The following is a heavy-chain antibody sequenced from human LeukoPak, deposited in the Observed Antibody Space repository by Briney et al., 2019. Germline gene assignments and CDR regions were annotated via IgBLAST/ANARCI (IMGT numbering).Heavy chain of an antibody. CDR2: IYLSGST. J-gene: IGHJ6*02. CDR3: ARVGATPRYYNYYGMDV. V-gene: IGHV4-38-2*02. Sequence: SETLSLTCTVSGYSISSGYYWGWIRQPPGKGLEWIGNIYLSGSTYYNPSLKSRVTISLDTSKNQFSLKLSSVTAADTAVYYCARVGATPRYYNYYGMDVWGQGTTVTVSS. D-gene: IGHD1-26*01. CDR1: GYSISSGYY.